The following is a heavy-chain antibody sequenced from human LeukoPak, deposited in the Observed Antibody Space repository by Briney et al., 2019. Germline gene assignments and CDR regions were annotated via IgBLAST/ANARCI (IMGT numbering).Heavy chain of an antibody. D-gene: IGHD2-21*02. CDR3: AREPTPGLVVVVTAIPTDAFDI. CDR1: GGSISSSNW. V-gene: IGHV4-4*02. J-gene: IGHJ3*02. CDR2: IYHSGST. Sequence: SETLSLTCAVSGGSISSSNWWSWVRQPPGKGLEWIGEIYHSGSTNYNPSLKSRVTISVDKSKNQFSLKLSSVTAADTAVYYCAREPTPGLVVVVTAIPTDAFDIWGQGTMVTVSS.